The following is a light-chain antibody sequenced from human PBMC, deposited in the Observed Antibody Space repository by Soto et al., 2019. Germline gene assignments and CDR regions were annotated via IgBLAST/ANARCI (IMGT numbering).Light chain of an antibody. CDR1: QNVHSY. CDR3: QQYDAWPLT. J-gene: IGKJ4*01. V-gene: IGKV3D-15*01. Sequence: EKLMSQSPATLSVSPGERVTLSCRASQNVHSYIAWYQQKPGQTPRLLIYGASNRATGLPDRFSGSGSGTDFTLTINSLQSEDFAVYYCQQYDAWPLTFGGGTKVDIK. CDR2: GAS.